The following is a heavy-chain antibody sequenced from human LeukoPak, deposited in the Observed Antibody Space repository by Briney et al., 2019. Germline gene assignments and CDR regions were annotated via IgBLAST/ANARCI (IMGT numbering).Heavy chain of an antibody. J-gene: IGHJ6*02. D-gene: IGHD3-3*01. Sequence: GGSLRLSCAASGFTFSSYGMHWVRQAPGKGLEWVAVIRYDGSNKYYADSVKGRFTISRDNSKNTLYLQMNSLRAEGTAVYYCARESYYDFWSGYYTGYYGMDVWGQGTTVTVSS. CDR1: GFTFSSYG. V-gene: IGHV3-33*01. CDR3: ARESYYDFWSGYYTGYYGMDV. CDR2: IRYDGSNK.